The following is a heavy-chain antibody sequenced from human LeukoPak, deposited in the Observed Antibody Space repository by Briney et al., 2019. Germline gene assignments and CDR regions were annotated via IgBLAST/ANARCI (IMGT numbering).Heavy chain of an antibody. Sequence: SVKVSCRASGGTFSSYAISWVRQAPGQGLEWMGRIIPILGIANYAQKFQGRVTITADKSTSTAYMELSSLRSEDTAVYYWARNGAAADWFDPGGQGTLVTV. CDR3: ARNGAAADWFDP. CDR2: IIPILGIA. D-gene: IGHD6-13*01. J-gene: IGHJ5*02. CDR1: GGTFSSYA. V-gene: IGHV1-69*04.